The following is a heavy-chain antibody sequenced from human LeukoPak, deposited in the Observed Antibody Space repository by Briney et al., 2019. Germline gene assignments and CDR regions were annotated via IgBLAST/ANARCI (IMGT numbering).Heavy chain of an antibody. V-gene: IGHV4-59*08. J-gene: IGHJ4*02. Sequence: SETLSLTCTVSGGSISSYYWSWIRQPPGKGLEWTGYIYYSGSTNYNPSLKSRVTISVDTSKNQFSLKLSSVTAADTAVYYCARGGSSGYDPFDYWGQGTLVIVSS. D-gene: IGHD5-12*01. CDR2: IYYSGST. CDR1: GGSISSYY. CDR3: ARGGSSGYDPFDY.